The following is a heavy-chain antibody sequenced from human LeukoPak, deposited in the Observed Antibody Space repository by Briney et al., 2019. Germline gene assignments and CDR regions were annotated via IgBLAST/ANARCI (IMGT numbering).Heavy chain of an antibody. Sequence: SDTLSLTCTVSGGSMNIYYWSWIRQPAGKGLEWIGRIYISGSTNYNPSLESRVSMAVDTSKNHFSLKLSSVTAADTAVYYCARWTNLVRGFDYWGQGTLVTVSS. CDR2: IYISGST. D-gene: IGHD3-10*01. CDR1: GGSMNIYY. CDR3: ARWTNLVRGFDY. V-gene: IGHV4-4*07. J-gene: IGHJ4*02.